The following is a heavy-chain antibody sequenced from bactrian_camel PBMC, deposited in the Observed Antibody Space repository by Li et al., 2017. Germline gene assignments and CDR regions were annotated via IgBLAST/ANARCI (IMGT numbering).Heavy chain of an antibody. D-gene: IGHD6*01. CDR3: AAGYTGTWGRPSDYTY. J-gene: IGHJ4*01. CDR2: MDGSGTI. CDR1: VYMQC. V-gene: IGHV3S26*01. Sequence: HVQLVESGGGSVQPGGSLTLSCAASVYMQCMEWFRQAPGKEPEGLATMDGSGTIRYTQSIKGRFTISRDNAKNTLYLQMNSLNPEDTAMYYCAAGYTGTWGRPSDYTYWGQGTQVTVS.